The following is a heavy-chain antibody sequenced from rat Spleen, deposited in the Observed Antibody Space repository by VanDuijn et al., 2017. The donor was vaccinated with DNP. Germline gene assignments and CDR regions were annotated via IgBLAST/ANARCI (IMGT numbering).Heavy chain of an antibody. V-gene: IGHV5-31*01. J-gene: IGHJ2*01. CDR1: GFTFNYYW. CDR3: TRGGTYYFDY. D-gene: IGHD4-3*01. Sequence: EVQLVESGGDLVQPGRSLNLSCVASGFTFNYYWMTWIRQVPGKGLEWVASITSSGGATYYPDSVKGRFTISRDNTKNTLYLQMNSLRSEDTATYYCTRGGTYYFDYWGQGVLVTVSS. CDR2: ITSSGGAT.